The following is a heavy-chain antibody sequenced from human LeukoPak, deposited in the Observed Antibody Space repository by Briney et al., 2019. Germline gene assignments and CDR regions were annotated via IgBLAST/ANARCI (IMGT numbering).Heavy chain of an antibody. V-gene: IGHV3-53*01. J-gene: IGHJ3*02. CDR1: GITVSSYY. CDR3: TRHQYDAFEI. CDR2: IYGGGGT. D-gene: IGHD4-11*01. Sequence: HPGGSLRFSCAASGITVSSYYMSWVRQAPGKGLEWVSVIYGGGGTYYADSAKGRFAISRDNSKNTLYLQISSLRAEDTAIYYCTRHQYDAFEIWGQGTMVTVSS.